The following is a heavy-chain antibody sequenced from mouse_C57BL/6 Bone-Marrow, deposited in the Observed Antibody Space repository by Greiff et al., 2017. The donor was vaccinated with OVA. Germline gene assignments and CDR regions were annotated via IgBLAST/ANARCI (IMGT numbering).Heavy chain of an antibody. CDR3: ARTGLYYGNYVGVYWYFDV. V-gene: IGHV1-55*01. J-gene: IGHJ1*03. D-gene: IGHD2-1*01. CDR2: INPGSGST. CDR1: ASPSPTNG. Sequence: QVQLQQPGAELVKPGPSVRRSCKASASPSPTNGKPGVKRRPDQGLEGIGDINPGSGSTNYNEKFKSKATLTVDTSSSTAYMQLSSLTSEDSAVYYCARTGLYYGNYVGVYWYFDVWGTGTTVTVSS.